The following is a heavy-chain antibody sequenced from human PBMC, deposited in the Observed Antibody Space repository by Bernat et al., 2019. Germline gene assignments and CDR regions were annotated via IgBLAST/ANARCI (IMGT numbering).Heavy chain of an antibody. D-gene: IGHD2-2*02. J-gene: IGHJ5*02. Sequence: QVQLVESGGDVVQPGRSLRLSCAASGFTFSSYAMHWVRQAPGKGLEWVAVISYDGSNKYYADSVKGRFTISRDNSKNTLYLQMNSLRAEDTAVYYCARGPRGGYCSSTSCYRRFDPWGQGTLVTVSS. CDR1: GFTFSSYA. CDR3: ARGPRGGYCSSTSCYRRFDP. V-gene: IGHV3-30*01. CDR2: ISYDGSNK.